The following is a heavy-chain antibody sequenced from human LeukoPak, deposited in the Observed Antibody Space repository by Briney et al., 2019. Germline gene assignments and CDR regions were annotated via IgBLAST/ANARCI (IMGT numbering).Heavy chain of an antibody. J-gene: IGHJ4*02. Sequence: PGGSLRLSCAASGFTFSSYSMNWVRQAPGKELEWVSSISSSSSYIYYADSVKGRFTISRDNAKNSLYLQMNSLRAEDTAVYYCAGFRSGIGDDYWGQGTLVTVSS. CDR2: ISSSSSYI. D-gene: IGHD3-10*01. V-gene: IGHV3-21*01. CDR1: GFTFSSYS. CDR3: AGFRSGIGDDY.